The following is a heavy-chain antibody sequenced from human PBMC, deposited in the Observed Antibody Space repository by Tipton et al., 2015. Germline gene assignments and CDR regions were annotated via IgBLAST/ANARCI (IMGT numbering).Heavy chain of an antibody. CDR1: GGSVSTSNYY. Sequence: TLSLTCTVSGGSVSTSNYYWGWIRQSPGKGLEWIGYISYSGSTHYNPSLKSRVTISVDTSKNQFSLTLNSVTAADTAVYYCARDLEHGMDVWGQGTTVTVSS. V-gene: IGHV4-61*01. CDR3: ARDLEHGMDV. CDR2: ISYSGST. J-gene: IGHJ6*02. D-gene: IGHD5-24*01.